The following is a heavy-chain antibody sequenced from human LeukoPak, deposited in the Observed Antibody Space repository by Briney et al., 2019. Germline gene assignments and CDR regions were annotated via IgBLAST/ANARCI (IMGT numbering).Heavy chain of an antibody. V-gene: IGHV4-59*08. J-gene: IGHJ4*02. CDR3: ARQTGYSSGGFDY. CDR2: IYYSGST. Sequence: SETLSLTCTVSGGSISSYYWSWIRQPPGKGLEWIGYIYYSGSTNYNPSLKSRVTISVDTSKNLFSLKLSSVTAADTAVYYCARQTGYSSGGFDYWGQGTLVTVSS. CDR1: GGSISSYY. D-gene: IGHD6-19*01.